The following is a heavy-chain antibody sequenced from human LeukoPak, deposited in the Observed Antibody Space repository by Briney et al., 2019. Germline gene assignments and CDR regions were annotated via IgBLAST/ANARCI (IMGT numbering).Heavy chain of an antibody. D-gene: IGHD4-17*01. J-gene: IGHJ4*02. CDR3: ARAPPDYGDSPGFDY. V-gene: IGHV4-59*12. Sequence: SETLSLTCTVSGGSISSYYWSWIRQPPGKGLEWIGYIYYSGSTNYNPSLKSRVTISVDTSKNQFSLKLSSVTAADTAVYYCARAPPDYGDSPGFDYWGQGTLVTVSS. CDR2: IYYSGST. CDR1: GGSISSYY.